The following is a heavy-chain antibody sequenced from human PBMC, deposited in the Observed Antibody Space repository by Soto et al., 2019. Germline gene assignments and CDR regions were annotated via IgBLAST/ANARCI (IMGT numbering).Heavy chain of an antibody. CDR1: GFTVGNNY. CDR2: IYSTGTT. Sequence: EVQLVESGGGLIQPGGSLKLSCAASGFTVGNNYMSWVRQAPGKGLEWVSLIYSTGTTKDADSVKGRFTVSRDNAKNTLYLQMKSLRAEDAAVYYCAKDGRGSGSHYNSFGYWGQGTLVTVSS. D-gene: IGHD3-10*01. CDR3: AKDGRGSGSHYNSFGY. J-gene: IGHJ4*02. V-gene: IGHV3-53*01.